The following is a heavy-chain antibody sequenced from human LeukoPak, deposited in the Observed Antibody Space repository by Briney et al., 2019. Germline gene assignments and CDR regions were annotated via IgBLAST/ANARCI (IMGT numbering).Heavy chain of an antibody. D-gene: IGHD3-3*01. CDR2: INAGNGNT. J-gene: IGHJ4*02. V-gene: IGHV1-3*01. CDR3: ARGGTYDQSIDY. CDR1: GYTFTSYA. Sequence: ASVKVSCKASGYTFTSYAIHWVRQAPGQRLEWMGWINAGNGNTKYSQKFQGRVTITRDTSASTAHMELSSLRSEDTAVYFCARGGTYDQSIDYWGQGTLVTVSS.